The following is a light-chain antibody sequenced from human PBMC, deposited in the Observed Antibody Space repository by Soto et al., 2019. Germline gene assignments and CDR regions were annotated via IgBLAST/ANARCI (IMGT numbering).Light chain of an antibody. CDR1: SSDVGGYNY. J-gene: IGLJ1*01. Sequence: QSALTQPASVSGSPGQSITISSTGTSSDVGGYNYVSWYQHHPGKAPKLIIFDVSNRPSGISNRFSGSKSGNTASLTISGLQAEDEADYYCISYTSSSPYVFGTGTKVTVL. CDR2: DVS. V-gene: IGLV2-14*03. CDR3: ISYTSSSPYV.